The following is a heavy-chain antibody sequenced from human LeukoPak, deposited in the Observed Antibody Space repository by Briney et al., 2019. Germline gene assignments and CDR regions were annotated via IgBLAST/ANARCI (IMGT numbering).Heavy chain of an antibody. CDR2: IIPILGIA. V-gene: IGHV1-69*04. J-gene: IGHJ3*02. CDR3: EIGQVRSMRGTKI. CDR1: GGTFSSYG. Sequence: SVKVSCKASGGTFSSYGIRWVRQAPGQGLEWMGRIIPILGIANYAQKFQGRVTITADKSTSTAYMELSSLRSEDTAVYYCEIGQVRSMRGTKIWGQGTMVTVSS. D-gene: IGHD2-15*01.